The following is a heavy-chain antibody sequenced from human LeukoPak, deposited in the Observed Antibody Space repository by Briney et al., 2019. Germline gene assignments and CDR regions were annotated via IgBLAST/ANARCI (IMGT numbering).Heavy chain of an antibody. Sequence: SVKVSCKASGGTFSSYAISWVRQDPGQGLEWMGGIIPIFGTANYAQTFQGRVTITTDESTSTAYMELSSLRSEDTAVYYCASSIDYYDSSYFDYWGQGTLVTVSS. CDR1: GGTFSSYA. J-gene: IGHJ4*02. V-gene: IGHV1-69*05. D-gene: IGHD3-22*01. CDR3: ASSIDYYDSSYFDY. CDR2: IIPIFGTA.